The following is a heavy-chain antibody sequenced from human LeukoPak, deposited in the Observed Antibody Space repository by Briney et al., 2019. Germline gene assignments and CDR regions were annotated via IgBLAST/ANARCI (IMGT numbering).Heavy chain of an antibody. D-gene: IGHD3-3*01. CDR1: GGSISSYY. V-gene: IGHV4-4*07. CDR2: IYTSGST. Sequence: TSETLSLTCTVSGGSISSYYWSWIRQPAGKGLEWIGRIYTSGSTNYNPSLKSRVTMSVDTSKDQFSLKLSSVTAADTAVYYCARDHDFWSGYQYYYYMDVWGKGTTVTVSS. J-gene: IGHJ6*03. CDR3: ARDHDFWSGYQYYYYMDV.